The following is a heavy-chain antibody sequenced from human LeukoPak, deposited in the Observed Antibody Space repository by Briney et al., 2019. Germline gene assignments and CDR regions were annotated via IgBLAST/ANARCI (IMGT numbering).Heavy chain of an antibody. Sequence: SETLSLTCTVSGCSISSHNYYWGWIRQPPGKGLEWIGCMHYTRSTYYNPSLRSRVTISVDTSKNHFSLMLTSVTAADTAIYFCARMELSSRPSDYGGKTTLYTASS. CDR3: ARMELSSRPSDY. J-gene: IGHJ4*02. CDR1: GCSISSHNYY. D-gene: IGHD3-16*02. V-gene: IGHV4-39*01. CDR2: MHYTRST.